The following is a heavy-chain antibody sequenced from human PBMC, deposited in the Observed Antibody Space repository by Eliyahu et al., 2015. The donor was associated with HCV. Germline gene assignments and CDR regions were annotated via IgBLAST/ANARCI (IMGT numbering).Heavy chain of an antibody. CDR3: AAEASYCGGDCLDY. J-gene: IGHJ4*02. V-gene: IGHV1-58*01. CDR1: GFTFTSXA. D-gene: IGHD2-21*01. Sequence: QMQLVQSGPEVKKPGTSVKVSCKASGFTFTSXAVQWVRQARGQRLEWIGWIVVGSGNTNYAQKFQERVTITRDMSTSTAYMELSSLRSEDTAVYYCAAEASYCGGDCLDYWGQGTLVTVSS. CDR2: IVVGSGNT.